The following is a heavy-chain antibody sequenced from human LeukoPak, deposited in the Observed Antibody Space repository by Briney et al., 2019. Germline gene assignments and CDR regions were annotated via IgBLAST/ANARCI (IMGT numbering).Heavy chain of an antibody. CDR3: AKDQYDSSIFDY. Sequence: GGSLRLSCAVSGFTFSSYAMSWVRQAPGKGLEWVSAISDSGGSTYYADSVKGRFTISRDNSKNTLYLQMNSLRAEDTAVYYCAKDQYDSSIFDYWGQGTLVTVSS. CDR1: GFTFSSYA. D-gene: IGHD3-22*01. V-gene: IGHV3-23*01. J-gene: IGHJ4*02. CDR2: ISDSGGST.